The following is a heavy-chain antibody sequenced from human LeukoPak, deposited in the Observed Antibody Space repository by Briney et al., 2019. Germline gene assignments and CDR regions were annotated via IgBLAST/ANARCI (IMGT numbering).Heavy chain of an antibody. CDR3: AKDQSDGYSSSFSDY. CDR1: GFTFSSYA. D-gene: IGHD6-6*01. J-gene: IGHJ4*02. CDR2: ISGSGGST. V-gene: IGHV3-23*01. Sequence: GGSLGLSCAASGFTFSSYAMSWVRQAPGKGLEWVSAISGSGGSTYYADSVKGRFTISRDNSKNTLYLQMNSLRAEDTAVYYCAKDQSDGYSSSFSDYWGQGTLVTVSS.